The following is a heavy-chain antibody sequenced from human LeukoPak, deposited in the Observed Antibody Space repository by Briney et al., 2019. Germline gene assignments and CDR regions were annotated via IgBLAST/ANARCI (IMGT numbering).Heavy chain of an antibody. CDR2: IKQDGSEK. CDR1: GFTFSSYW. Sequence: GGSLRLSCAASGFTFSSYWMSWVRQAPGKGLEWVANIKQDGSEKYYVDSVKGRFTISRDNAKNSLYLQMNSLRAEDTAVYYCARDRGRYCSGGSRYQDYWGQGTLVTVSS. V-gene: IGHV3-7*01. CDR3: ARDRGRYCSGGSRYQDY. D-gene: IGHD2-15*01. J-gene: IGHJ4*02.